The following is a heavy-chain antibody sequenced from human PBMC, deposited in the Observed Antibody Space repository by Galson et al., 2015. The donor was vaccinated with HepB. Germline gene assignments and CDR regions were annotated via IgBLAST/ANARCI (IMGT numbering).Heavy chain of an antibody. CDR3: ARVPMVRGQTYYYGMDV. V-gene: IGHV3-74*01. CDR2: INSDGSST. D-gene: IGHD3-10*01. J-gene: IGHJ6*02. Sequence: SLRLSCAASGFTFSSYWMHWVRQAPGKGLVWVSRINSDGSSTSYADPVKGRFTISRDNAKYTLYLQMNSLRAEDTAVYYCARVPMVRGQTYYYGMDVWGQGTTVTVSS. CDR1: GFTFSSYW.